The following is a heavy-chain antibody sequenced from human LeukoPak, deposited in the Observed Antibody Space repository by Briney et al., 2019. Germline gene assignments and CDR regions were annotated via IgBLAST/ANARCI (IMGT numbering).Heavy chain of an antibody. CDR3: SRDLRGRDDY. CDR2: INTGGSTT. D-gene: IGHD5-24*01. Sequence: GGSLRLSCAASGFTFSSYWMHWVRQAPGKGLVWVSCINTGGSTTDYADSVKGRFTISRDNAKNTLYLQMNSLRAEDTAVYYCSRDLRGRDDYWGQGILVTVSS. V-gene: IGHV3-74*01. CDR1: GFTFSSYW. J-gene: IGHJ4*02.